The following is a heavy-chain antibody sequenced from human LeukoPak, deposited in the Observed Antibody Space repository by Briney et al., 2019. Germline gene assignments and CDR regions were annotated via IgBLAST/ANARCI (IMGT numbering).Heavy chain of an antibody. Sequence: GGSLRLSCTSSGFTFGDYAMSWFRQAPGKGLEWVGFIRTKGYGGTTEYAASAKGRFTISRDDSKSIAYLQMNSLKTEDTAVYYCTRGKGDQGWYWGQGTLVTVSS. D-gene: IGHD2-15*01. CDR3: TRGKGDQGWY. CDR1: GFTFGDYA. CDR2: IRTKGYGGTT. V-gene: IGHV3-49*03. J-gene: IGHJ4*02.